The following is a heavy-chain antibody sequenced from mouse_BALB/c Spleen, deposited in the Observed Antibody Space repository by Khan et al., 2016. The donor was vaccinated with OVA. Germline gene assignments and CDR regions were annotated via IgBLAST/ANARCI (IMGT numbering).Heavy chain of an antibody. V-gene: IGHV2-3*01. D-gene: IGHD2-1*01. CDR2: IWGDGST. Sequence: QVQLKQSGPGLVAPSQSLSITCTVSGFSLTSYGVNWVRQPPGKGLEWLGVIWGDGSTNYHSTLMSRLSISKDNSQSQVLLKLSRLQTEDTATYYCAKRVTANYYAMDYWGQGTSVTVSS. CDR3: AKRVTANYYAMDY. J-gene: IGHJ4*01. CDR1: GFSLTSYG.